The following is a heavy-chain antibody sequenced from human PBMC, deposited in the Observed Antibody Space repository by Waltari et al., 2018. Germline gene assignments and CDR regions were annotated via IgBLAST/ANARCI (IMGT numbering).Heavy chain of an antibody. V-gene: IGHV1-69*01. Sequence: QVQLVQSGAEVKKPGSSVKVSCKASGGTFSSYAISWVRQAPGQGLEWMGGIIPIFGTANYAQKFQGRVTITADESTSTAYMELSSLRSEDTAVYYCARVVGSDPYCSSTSCHLEEWGQGTLVTVSS. CDR1: GGTFSSYA. CDR2: IIPIFGTA. CDR3: ARVVGSDPYCSSTSCHLEE. D-gene: IGHD2-2*01. J-gene: IGHJ4*02.